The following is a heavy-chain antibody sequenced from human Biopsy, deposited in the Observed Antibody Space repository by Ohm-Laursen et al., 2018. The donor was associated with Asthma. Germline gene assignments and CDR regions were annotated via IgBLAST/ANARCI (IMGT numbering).Heavy chain of an antibody. V-gene: IGHV1-24*01. CDR1: GYSLTDLS. CDR2: HDHEEGGT. J-gene: IGHJ4*02. Sequence: ASVKVSCNVSGYSLTDLSMHWVRQAPGQGLEWMGGHDHEEGGTVNARRFQGRVTMTEDTSTDTAYMELSSLSSDDTAVYYCASNFPKDYVRYNFQFWGQGTLVTVSS. D-gene: IGHD4-17*01. CDR3: ASNFPKDYVRYNFQF.